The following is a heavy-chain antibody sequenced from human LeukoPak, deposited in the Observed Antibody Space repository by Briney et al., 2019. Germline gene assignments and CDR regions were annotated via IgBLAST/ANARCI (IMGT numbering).Heavy chain of an antibody. D-gene: IGHD6-13*01. V-gene: IGHV5-51*01. J-gene: IGHJ3*02. CDR1: GDIFSTNW. Sequence: GESLNISCKDSGDIFSTNWIAWVRQMPRKGLEWMGVIWPPDSDAIYSPSFQGRVTISVDKSISTVYLQWRSLEASDTAMYYCARHGTPAAAGSVFDIWGQGTMVTVSS. CDR3: ARHGTPAAAGSVFDI. CDR2: IWPPDSDA.